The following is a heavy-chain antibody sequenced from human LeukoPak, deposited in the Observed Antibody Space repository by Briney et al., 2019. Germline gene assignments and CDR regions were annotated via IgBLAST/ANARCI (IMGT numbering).Heavy chain of an antibody. CDR1: GFAFRSYW. J-gene: IGHJ4*02. CDR2: IKQDGSER. V-gene: IGHV3-7*03. CDR3: ATGAGCGY. Sequence: GGSLRLSCAASGFAFRSYWMTWVRQAPGKGLEWVANIKQDGSERNYVDSVKGRFTISRDNAKNSLYLQMNTLRDEDTAVYYCATGAGCGYWGQGILVTVSS. D-gene: IGHD6-19*01.